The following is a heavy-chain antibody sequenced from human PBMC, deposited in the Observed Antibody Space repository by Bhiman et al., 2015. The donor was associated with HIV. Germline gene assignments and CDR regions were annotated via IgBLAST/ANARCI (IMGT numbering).Heavy chain of an antibody. J-gene: IGHJ5*02. CDR2: IKQDGSEK. CDR1: GFTFSGYW. CDR3: AKGYDSSGYYRTNWFDP. Sequence: EVQLVESGGGLVQPGGSLRLSCAASGFTFSGYWMSWVRQAPGKGLEWVAKIKQDGSEKYFVDSVKGRFTISRDNAKNSLYLQVNSLRAEDTAVYYCAKGYDSSGYYRTNWFDPWGQGTLVTVSS. D-gene: IGHD3-22*01. V-gene: IGHV3-7*01.